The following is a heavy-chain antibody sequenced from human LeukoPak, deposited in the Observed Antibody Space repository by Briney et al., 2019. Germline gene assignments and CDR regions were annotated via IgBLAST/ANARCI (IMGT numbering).Heavy chain of an antibody. J-gene: IGHJ5*02. V-gene: IGHV4-34*01. Sequence: SETLSLTCAVQGASFSGYSWSWIRQPPGKGLEWIGEVNRVGYTIYNPSLKSRLSISIDTSTTQFSLRLTSVTVADTAVYFCARERVVSDYNWFDPWGQGTLVTVSS. CDR1: GASFSGYS. CDR2: VNRVGYT. CDR3: ARERVVSDYNWFDP. D-gene: IGHD6-25*01.